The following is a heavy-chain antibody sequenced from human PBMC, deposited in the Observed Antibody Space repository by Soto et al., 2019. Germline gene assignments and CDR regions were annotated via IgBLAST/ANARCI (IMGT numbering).Heavy chain of an antibody. CDR3: AKGQWPGRPAFFDY. D-gene: IGHD6-19*01. J-gene: IGHJ4*02. CDR1: GFTFSSYG. Sequence: PGGCLRLYCASSGFTFSSYGMHWFRQSPGKGLEWVAVISYDGSNKYYADSVKGRFTISRDNSKNTLYLQMNSLRAEDTAVYYCAKGQWPGRPAFFDYWGQGTLVTVSS. CDR2: ISYDGSNK. V-gene: IGHV3-30*18.